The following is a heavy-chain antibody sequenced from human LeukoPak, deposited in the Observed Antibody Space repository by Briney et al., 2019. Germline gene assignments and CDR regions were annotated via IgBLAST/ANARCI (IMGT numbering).Heavy chain of an antibody. CDR3: DCSTPTCYAAGDY. J-gene: IGHJ4*02. V-gene: IGHV3-7*01. D-gene: IGHD2-2*01. CDR2: IKQDGSEK. CDR1: GFTFSSYW. Sequence: GGSLRLSCAASGFTFSSYWMSWVRQAPGKGLEWVANIKQDGSEKYYVDSVKGRFTISRDNAKNSLYLQMNSLRAEDTAVYYCDCSTPTCYAAGDYWGQGTLVTISS.